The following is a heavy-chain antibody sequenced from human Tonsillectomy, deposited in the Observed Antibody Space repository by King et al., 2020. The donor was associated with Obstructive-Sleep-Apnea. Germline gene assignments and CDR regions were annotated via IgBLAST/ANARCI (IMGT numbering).Heavy chain of an antibody. J-gene: IGHJ3*02. V-gene: IGHV1-2*02. CDR1: GFTFIGYS. CDR2: INLNSGYT. CDR3: ATDSSVRAFDI. D-gene: IGHD5/OR15-5a*01. Sequence: QLVQSGAEVKKPGASVRVSCKASGFTFIGYSIHWVRQAPGQGVEWLGWINLNSGYTDFAQTFQGRVTMTRDTSISTAYMDLSRLTSDDTAVYYCATDSSVRAFDIWGQGTMVTVSS.